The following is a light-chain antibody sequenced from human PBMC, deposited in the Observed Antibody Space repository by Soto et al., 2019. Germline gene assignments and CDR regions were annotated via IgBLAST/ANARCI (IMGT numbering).Light chain of an antibody. CDR3: HQYNDWPPWT. J-gene: IGKJ1*01. CDR2: GAS. Sequence: EIVMTQSPATLSVSPGERATLSCRASQSVSRNLAWYQQKPGQAPRFLIYGASTRATGIPARFSGSGSGTEFTLTISSLQSEDFAVYYCHQYNDWPPWTFGQGTKVEIK. CDR1: QSVSRN. V-gene: IGKV3-15*01.